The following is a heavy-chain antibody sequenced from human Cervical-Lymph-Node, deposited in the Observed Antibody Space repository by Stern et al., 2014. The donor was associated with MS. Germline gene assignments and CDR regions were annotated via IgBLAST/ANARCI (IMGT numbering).Heavy chain of an antibody. CDR2: INPNTGGT. J-gene: IGHJ4*02. V-gene: IGHV1-2*02. CDR1: GYTFTAYY. D-gene: IGHD2-2*01. CDR3: ARAEFDTIYQDF. Sequence: VQLEESGAEVKKPGASVKVSCKASGYTFTAYYVHWVRQAPGQGLEWMGWINPNTGGTHYAQKFQGRVTMTRGTSISTAYMELSTLRSDDTAVYYCARAEFDTIYQDFWGQGTLVTVSS.